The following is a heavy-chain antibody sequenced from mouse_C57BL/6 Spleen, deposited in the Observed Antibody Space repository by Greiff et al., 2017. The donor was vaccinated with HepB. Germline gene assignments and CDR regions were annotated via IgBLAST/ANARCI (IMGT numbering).Heavy chain of an antibody. D-gene: IGHD2-5*01. Sequence: VQLQESGAELVKPGASVKISCKASGYAFSSYWMNWVKQRPGKGLEWIGQIYPGDGDTNYNGKFKGKATLTADKSSSTAYMQLSSLTSEDSAVYFCARKKNYSNYGYFDVWGTGTTVTVSS. V-gene: IGHV1-80*01. CDR2: IYPGDGDT. CDR1: GYAFSSYW. J-gene: IGHJ1*03. CDR3: ARKKNYSNYGYFDV.